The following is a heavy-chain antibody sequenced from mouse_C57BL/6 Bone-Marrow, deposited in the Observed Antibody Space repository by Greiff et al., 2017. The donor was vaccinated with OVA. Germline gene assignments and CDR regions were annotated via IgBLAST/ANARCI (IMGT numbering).Heavy chain of an antibody. V-gene: IGHV1-81*01. CDR3: AKEFITTVDDY. CDR1: GYTFTSYG. Sequence: QVQLQQSGAELARPGASVKLSCKASGYTFTSYGISWVKQRTGQGLEWIGEIYTRSGNTYYNEKFKGKATLTADKSSSTAYMELRSLTSEDSAVYFCAKEFITTVDDYWGQGTTLTVSS. D-gene: IGHD1-1*01. CDR2: IYTRSGNT. J-gene: IGHJ2*01.